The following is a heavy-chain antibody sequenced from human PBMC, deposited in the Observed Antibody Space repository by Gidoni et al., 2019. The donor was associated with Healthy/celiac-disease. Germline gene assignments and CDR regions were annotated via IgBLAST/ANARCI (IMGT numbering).Heavy chain of an antibody. V-gene: IGHV1-3*01. CDR1: GYTFTSYA. Sequence: QVPLVQSGAEVTKPGASVTVSCKASGYTFTSYAMHWVRQAPGQRLEWMGWINAGNGNTKYSQKCQGRVTITRDTSASTAYMELSSLRSEDTAVYYCARGTGENWFDPWGQGTLVTVSS. J-gene: IGHJ5*02. D-gene: IGHD7-27*01. CDR3: ARGTGENWFDP. CDR2: INAGNGNT.